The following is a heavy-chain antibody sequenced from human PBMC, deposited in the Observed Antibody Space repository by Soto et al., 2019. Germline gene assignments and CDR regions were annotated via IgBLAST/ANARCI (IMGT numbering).Heavy chain of an antibody. CDR1: VDYVSRSW. CDR2: VHYVGTT. D-gene: IGHD3-22*01. Sequence: SETLPTTCNVSVDYVSRSWWSWIRQSPGKGLEWIGYVHYVGTTKYNPSHKSRVTISVDTSKKQFSLNLRSVTAADTAVYYCTRLNYYDTSGYPYFFDYWGQGAPVTVSS. J-gene: IGHJ4*02. CDR3: TRLNYYDTSGYPYFFDY. V-gene: IGHV4-59*02.